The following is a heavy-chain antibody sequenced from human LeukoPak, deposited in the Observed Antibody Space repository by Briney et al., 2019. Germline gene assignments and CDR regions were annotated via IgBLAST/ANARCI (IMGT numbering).Heavy chain of an antibody. CDR1: GYTFTGYY. D-gene: IGHD5-18*01. CDR3: ARDLGFVEMATAPFDY. CDR2: IIPILGIA. J-gene: IGHJ4*02. Sequence: GASVKVSCKASGYTFTGYYMHWVRQAPGQGLEWMGRIIPILGIANYAQKFQGRVTITADKSTSTAYMELSSLRSEDTAVYYCARDLGFVEMATAPFDYWGQGTLVTVSS. V-gene: IGHV1-69*04.